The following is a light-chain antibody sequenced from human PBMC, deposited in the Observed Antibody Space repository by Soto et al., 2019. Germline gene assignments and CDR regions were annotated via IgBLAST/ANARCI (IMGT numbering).Light chain of an antibody. V-gene: IGKV2-28*01. CDR1: QSLLHSDGYNY. CDR2: LAS. CDR3: MQALQTPLYT. J-gene: IGKJ2*01. Sequence: EIVMTQSPLSLPVTPGEPASTSCRSSQSLLHSDGYNYLAWYLQKPGHSPQLLIDLASSRASGVPDRFSGSGSGTDFTLKISRVEAEDVGVYYCMQALQTPLYTFGQGTKVDIK.